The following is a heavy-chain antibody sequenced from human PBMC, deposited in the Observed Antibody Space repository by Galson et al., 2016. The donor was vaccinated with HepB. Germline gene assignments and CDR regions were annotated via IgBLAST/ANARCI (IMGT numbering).Heavy chain of an antibody. V-gene: IGHV3-23*01. CDR2: IRGSDGST. CDR3: ARVLFGSGSYWCLDV. Sequence: SLRLSCAASGFTFSSYVMSWVRQAPGKGLEWVSSIRGSDGSTYYADSVKGRFTISRDNSKNSLYLQMNSLRDEDTAVYFCARVLFGSGSYWCLDVWGQGTTVTVSS. J-gene: IGHJ6*02. CDR1: GFTFSSYV. D-gene: IGHD3-10*01.